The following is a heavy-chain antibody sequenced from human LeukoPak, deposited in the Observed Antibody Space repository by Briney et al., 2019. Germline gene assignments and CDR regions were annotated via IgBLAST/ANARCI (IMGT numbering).Heavy chain of an antibody. V-gene: IGHV1-8*01. J-gene: IGHJ4*02. CDR3: ATGFIEELVAATGFDY. CDR2: MNPNSGNT. D-gene: IGHD1-14*01. CDR1: GYTFTSYD. Sequence: ASVKVSCKASGYTFTSYDINWVRQATGQGLEWMGWMNPNSGNTGYAQKFQGRVTMTRNTSISTAYMGLSSLRPDDTAVYFCATGFIEELVAATGFDYWGQGTLVTVSS.